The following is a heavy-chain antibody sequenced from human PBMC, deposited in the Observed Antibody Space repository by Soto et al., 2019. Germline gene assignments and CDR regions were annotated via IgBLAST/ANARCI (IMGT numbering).Heavy chain of an antibody. CDR3: AKDPAYDSSGYEFVGFDY. CDR2: ISGSGGST. V-gene: IGHV3-23*01. CDR1: GFTFRNYA. J-gene: IGHJ4*02. D-gene: IGHD3-22*01. Sequence: PXGSLRLSCVASGFTFRNYAMSWVRQAPGKGLEWVSGISGSGGSTHYTDSVKGRFTISRDNSKNTLYLQMNALRAEDTAVYYCAKDPAYDSSGYEFVGFDYWGQGTLVTVSS.